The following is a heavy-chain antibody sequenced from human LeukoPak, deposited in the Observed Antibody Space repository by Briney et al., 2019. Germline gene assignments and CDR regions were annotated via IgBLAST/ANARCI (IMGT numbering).Heavy chain of an antibody. V-gene: IGHV4-34*01. D-gene: IGHD4-17*01. CDR2: INHSGST. Sequence: SETLSLTCAVYGGSFSGYYWSWIRQPPGKGLEWIGEINHSGSTNYNPSLKSRVTISVDTSKNQFSLKLSSVTAADTAVYYCARGRRGPLRTVTKPYNWFDPWGQGTLVTVSS. J-gene: IGHJ5*02. CDR1: GGSFSGYY. CDR3: ARGRRGPLRTVTKPYNWFDP.